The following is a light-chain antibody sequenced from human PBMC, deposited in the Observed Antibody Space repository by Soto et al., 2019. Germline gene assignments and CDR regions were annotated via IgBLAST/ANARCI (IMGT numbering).Light chain of an antibody. CDR1: QSVSSSY. J-gene: IGKJ3*01. V-gene: IGKV3-20*01. CDR2: GAS. Sequence: EIVLTQSPGTLSLSPGERATLSCRASQSVSSSYLAWYQQKPGQAPRLLIYGASSRATGIPDRFSGSGSGTDFTLTISRLEPEDFAVYYCQQSGSSLFTSGPGTKVDIK. CDR3: QQSGSSLFT.